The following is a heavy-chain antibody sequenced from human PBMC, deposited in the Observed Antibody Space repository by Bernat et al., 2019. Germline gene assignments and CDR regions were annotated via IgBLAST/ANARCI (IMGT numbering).Heavy chain of an antibody. CDR1: GFTFSSYG. D-gene: IGHD5-18*01. V-gene: IGHV3-33*01. Sequence: QVQLVESGGGVVQPGRSLRLSCAASGFTFSSYGMHWVRQAPGKGLEGVAVIWYDGSNEYYADPVKGRFASSGDNSKNTLELQMNSLRAEDTAVYYCARIRGYSYGQIDYWGQGTLVTVSS. J-gene: IGHJ4*02. CDR2: IWYDGSNE. CDR3: ARIRGYSYGQIDY.